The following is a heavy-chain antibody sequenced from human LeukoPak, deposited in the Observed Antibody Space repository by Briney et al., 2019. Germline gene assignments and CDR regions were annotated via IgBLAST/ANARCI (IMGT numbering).Heavy chain of an antibody. J-gene: IGHJ6*02. CDR1: GYSFTSYW. CDR3: ARGQGYSYGFHGMDV. V-gene: IGHV5-51*01. CDR2: IYPGDSDT. Sequence: GESLKISCKGSGYSFTSYWIGWVRQMPGKGLEWMGIIYPGDSDTRYSPSFQGQVTISADKSISTAYLQWSSLKASDTAMYYCARGQGYSYGFHGMDVWGQGTTVTVSS. D-gene: IGHD5-18*01.